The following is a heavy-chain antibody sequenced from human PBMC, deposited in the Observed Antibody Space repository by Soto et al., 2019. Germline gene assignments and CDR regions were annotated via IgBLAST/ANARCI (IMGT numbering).Heavy chain of an antibody. CDR2: ITSSGGAT. CDR1: GFGVSNYE. D-gene: IGHD2-2*02. J-gene: IGHJ4*02. Sequence: PWGSLRLSCAASGFGVSNYEMNWVRQAPGKGLEWVSYITSSGGATMYADSVKGRFTISRDNAKDSLYLQMNSLRVEDTAVYYCARGDCKTSCYIGFWGQGALVTVSS. V-gene: IGHV3-48*03. CDR3: ARGDCKTSCYIGF.